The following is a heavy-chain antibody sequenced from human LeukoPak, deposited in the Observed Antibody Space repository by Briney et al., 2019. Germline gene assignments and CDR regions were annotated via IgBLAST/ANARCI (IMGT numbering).Heavy chain of an antibody. Sequence: GGSLRLSCAASGFTVSSNYMSWVRQAPGKGLEWVSVIYSGGSTYYADSVKGRFTISRDNSKNTLYLQMNSLRAEDTAVYYCAREDVGTAMDTNYWGQGTLVTVSS. D-gene: IGHD5-18*01. CDR1: GFTVSSNY. V-gene: IGHV3-66*01. J-gene: IGHJ4*02. CDR3: AREDVGTAMDTNY. CDR2: IYSGGST.